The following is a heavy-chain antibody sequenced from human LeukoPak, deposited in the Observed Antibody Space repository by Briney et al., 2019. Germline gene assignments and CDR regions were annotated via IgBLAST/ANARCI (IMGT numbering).Heavy chain of an antibody. CDR3: AKDRDYYDSSSYYYFDY. D-gene: IGHD3-22*01. J-gene: IGHJ4*02. CDR1: GFTFSSYG. V-gene: IGHV3-30*18. Sequence: GRSLRLSCAASGFTFSSYGMHWVRQAPGKGLEWVAVISYDGSNKYYADSVKGRFTISRDNSKNTLYLQTNSLRAEDTAVYYCAKDRDYYDSSSYYYFDYWGQGTLVTVSS. CDR2: ISYDGSNK.